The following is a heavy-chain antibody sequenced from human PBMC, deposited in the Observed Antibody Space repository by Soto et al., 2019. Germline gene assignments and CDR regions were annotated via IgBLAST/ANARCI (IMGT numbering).Heavy chain of an antibody. Sequence: QVQLQESGPGLVKPSGTLSLTCAVSGGSITSSHWCSWVRQPPGKGLEWIGEIYHTGNSNYNPSLKSRVTISMDKSKNQFSLRLTSVAAADTAVYYCTREAATTRFDSWGQGILVTVSS. CDR1: GGSITSSHW. CDR2: IYHTGNS. J-gene: IGHJ4*02. V-gene: IGHV4-4*02. D-gene: IGHD1-1*01. CDR3: TREAATTRFDS.